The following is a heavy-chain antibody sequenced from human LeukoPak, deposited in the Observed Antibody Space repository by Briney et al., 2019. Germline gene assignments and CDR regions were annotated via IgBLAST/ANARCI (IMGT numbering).Heavy chain of an antibody. CDR1: GFTFSSYG. J-gene: IGHJ4*02. V-gene: IGHV3-30*02. Sequence: GGSLRLSCAASGFTFSSYGMHWVRQAPGKGLEWVAFIRYDGSNKYYADSVKGRFTISRDNSKNTLYLQMNSLRAEDTAVYYCARVPKQHFDYWGQGTLVTVSS. D-gene: IGHD6-13*01. CDR3: ARVPKQHFDY. CDR2: IRYDGSNK.